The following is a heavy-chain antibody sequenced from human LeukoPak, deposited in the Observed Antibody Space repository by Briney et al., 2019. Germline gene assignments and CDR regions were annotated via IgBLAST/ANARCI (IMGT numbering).Heavy chain of an antibody. Sequence: PSETLSLTCTVSGGSISSSSYYWGWIRQPPGKGLEWIGSIYYSGSTYYNPSLKSRVTISVDTSKNQFSLKLSSVTAADTAVYYCARHNIVVVPAATLGWFDPWGQGTLVTVSS. CDR2: IYYSGST. D-gene: IGHD2-2*01. V-gene: IGHV4-39*01. CDR3: ARHNIVVVPAATLGWFDP. J-gene: IGHJ5*02. CDR1: GGSISSSSYY.